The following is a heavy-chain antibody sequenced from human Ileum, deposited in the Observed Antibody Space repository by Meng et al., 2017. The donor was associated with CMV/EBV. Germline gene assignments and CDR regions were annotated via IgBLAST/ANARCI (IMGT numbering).Heavy chain of an antibody. CDR1: GYTFTSYY. Sequence: QVQMVQSVTEVKKPGASVKVSCKASGYTFTSYYMHWVRQTPGQGLEWMGTINPSGDSTTYAPKFQGRVTMTRDTSTSTAYMELSSLRSDDTAVYYCARGGSPGVTIVGPFGYWGQGTLVTVSS. D-gene: IGHD4-11*01. CDR3: ARGGSPGVTIVGPFGY. J-gene: IGHJ4*02. V-gene: IGHV1-46*01. CDR2: INPSGDST.